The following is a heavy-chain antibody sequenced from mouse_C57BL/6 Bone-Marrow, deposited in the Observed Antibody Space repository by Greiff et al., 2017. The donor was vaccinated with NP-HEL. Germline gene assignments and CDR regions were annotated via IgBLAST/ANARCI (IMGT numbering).Heavy chain of an antibody. V-gene: IGHV1-77*01. CDR2: IGPGSGST. D-gene: IGHD1-1*01. J-gene: IGHJ1*03. CDR3: ARWGVIYYYGSSYWYFDV. Sequence: QVHVKQSGAELVKPGASVKISCKASGYTFTDYYINWVKQRPGQGLEWIGKIGPGSGSTYYNEKFKGKATLTADKSSSTAYMQLSSLTSEDSAVYFCARWGVIYYYGSSYWYFDVWGTGTTVTVSS. CDR1: GYTFTDYY.